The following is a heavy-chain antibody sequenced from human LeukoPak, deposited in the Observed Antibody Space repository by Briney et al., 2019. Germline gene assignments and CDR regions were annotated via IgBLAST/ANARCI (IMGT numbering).Heavy chain of an antibody. D-gene: IGHD3-3*01. CDR1: GGSISSYY. CDR2: IYTSGST. J-gene: IGHJ4*02. Sequence: SETLSLTRTVSGGSISSYYWSWIRQPAGKGLEWIGRIYTSGSTNYNPSLKSRVTMSVDTSKNQFSLKLSSVTAADTAVYYCARSLYDFWSGYYPLGYWGPGTLVTVSS. CDR3: ARSLYDFWSGYYPLGY. V-gene: IGHV4-4*07.